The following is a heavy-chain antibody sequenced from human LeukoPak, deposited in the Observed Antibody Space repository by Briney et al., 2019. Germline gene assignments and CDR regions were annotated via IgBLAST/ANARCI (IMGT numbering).Heavy chain of an antibody. CDR3: ARVVSGSSSWYDERNYYYYYMDV. V-gene: IGHV4-39*07. J-gene: IGHJ6*03. CDR2: LYYRGST. D-gene: IGHD6-13*01. Sequence: SETLSLTCTVSGDSISSNSYYWGWIRQPPGKGLEWIGSLYYRGSTYYNPSLKSRVTISVDTSKNQFSLKLSSVTAADTAVYYCARVVSGSSSWYDERNYYYYYMDVWGKGTTVTVSS. CDR1: GDSISSNSYY.